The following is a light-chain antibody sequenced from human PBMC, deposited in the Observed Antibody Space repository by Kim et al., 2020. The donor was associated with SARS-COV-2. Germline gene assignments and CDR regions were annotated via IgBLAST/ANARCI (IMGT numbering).Light chain of an antibody. Sequence: ASVGDRVTIPCRASQDISNFFAWYQQDLGTAPKLFIYAASTLGSGVPSRFSGSGSGTEFTLTISSLQPEDFATYFCHQFYLYPRTFGQGTKVDIK. CDR1: QDISNF. CDR3: HQFYLYPRT. V-gene: IGKV1-9*01. J-gene: IGKJ1*01. CDR2: AAS.